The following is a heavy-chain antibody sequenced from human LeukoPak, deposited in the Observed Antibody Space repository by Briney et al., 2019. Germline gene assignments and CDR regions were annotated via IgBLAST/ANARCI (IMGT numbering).Heavy chain of an antibody. V-gene: IGHV4-4*07. CDR3: ARMLEYSSRLSYFDY. CDR2: IYTSGST. CDR1: GGSISSYY. D-gene: IGHD6-13*01. Sequence: SETLSLTCTVSGGSISSYYWSWIRQPAGKGLEWIGRIYTSGSTNYNPSLKSRVTMSVDTSKNQFSLKLSSVTAADTAVYYCARMLEYSSRLSYFDYWGQGTLVTVSS. J-gene: IGHJ4*02.